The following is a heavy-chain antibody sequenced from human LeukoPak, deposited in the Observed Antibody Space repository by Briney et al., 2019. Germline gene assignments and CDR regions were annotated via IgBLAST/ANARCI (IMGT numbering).Heavy chain of an antibody. CDR3: ANGRPEDV. V-gene: IGHV3-9*01. Sequence: GGSLRLSCAASGFTFDDYAMHWVRQAPGKGLEWVSGISWNSGSIGYADSVKGRFTISRDNAKNSLYLQMNSLRAEDTAVYYCANGRPEDVWGKGTTVTVSS. CDR1: GFTFDDYA. CDR2: ISWNSGSI. J-gene: IGHJ6*04.